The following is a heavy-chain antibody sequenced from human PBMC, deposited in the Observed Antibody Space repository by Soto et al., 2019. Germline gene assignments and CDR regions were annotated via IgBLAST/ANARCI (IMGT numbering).Heavy chain of an antibody. D-gene: IGHD3-22*01. CDR1: GYTFITYG. J-gene: IGHJ4*02. CDR2: ISTYNGNT. V-gene: IGHV1-18*01. Sequence: QVQLVQSGAEVKKPGASVKVSCKASGYTFITYGVSWVRQAPGQGLDWLGWISTYNGNTRYAERLKSRVTMTTDTTTNTAYMELRNLRSDDTAVYYCARGPTNYYDNSANYFLDYWGQGTLVTVSS. CDR3: ARGPTNYYDNSANYFLDY.